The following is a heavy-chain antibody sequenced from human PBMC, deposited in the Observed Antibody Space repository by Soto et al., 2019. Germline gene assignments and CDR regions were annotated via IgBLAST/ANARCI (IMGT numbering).Heavy chain of an antibody. J-gene: IGHJ4*02. V-gene: IGHV1-46*01. Sequence: QVQLVQSGAEVKKPGASVKVSCKASGYTFTSYYMRWVRQAPGQGLEWMGIINPSGGSTSYAQKFQGRVTMTRDTSTSTVYMELSSLRSEDTAVYYCARTLGTPHTEGEVDYWGQGTLVTVSS. CDR1: GYTFTSYY. CDR2: INPSGGST. D-gene: IGHD3-16*01. CDR3: ARTLGTPHTEGEVDY.